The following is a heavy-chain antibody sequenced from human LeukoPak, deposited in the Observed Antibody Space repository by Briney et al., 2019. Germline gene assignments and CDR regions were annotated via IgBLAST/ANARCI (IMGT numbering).Heavy chain of an antibody. CDR2: ISYSEGT. Sequence: SQTLSLTCTVSGGSVSRGGYYWNWIRQHPGKGLEWIGFISYSEGTYYNPSLMSRITISVDRSQNQFSLKMRDVTAADTAVYFCATADWESFYFDSWGQGALVAVSS. CDR3: ATADWESFYFDS. J-gene: IGHJ4*02. D-gene: IGHD1-26*01. V-gene: IGHV4-31*03. CDR1: GGSVSRGGYY.